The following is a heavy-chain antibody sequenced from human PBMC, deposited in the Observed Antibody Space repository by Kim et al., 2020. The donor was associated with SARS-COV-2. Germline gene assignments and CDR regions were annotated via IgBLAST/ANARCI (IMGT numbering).Heavy chain of an antibody. Sequence: GGSLRLSCAASGFTFSSYAMHWVRQAPGKGLEWVAVISYDGSNKYYADSVKGRFTISRDNSKNTLYLQMNSLRAEDTAVYYCARAGETGIVYYFDYWGQG. J-gene: IGHJ4*02. D-gene: IGHD7-27*01. CDR2: ISYDGSNK. V-gene: IGHV3-30*04. CDR1: GFTFSSYA. CDR3: ARAGETGIVYYFDY.